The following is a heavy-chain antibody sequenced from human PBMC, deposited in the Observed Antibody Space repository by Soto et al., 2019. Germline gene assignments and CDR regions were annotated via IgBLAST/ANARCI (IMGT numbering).Heavy chain of an antibody. Sequence: VQLLESGGGVVQPGRSLRLSCAASGFTFSSYGMHWVRQAPGKGLEWVSFIWYDGSNTYYADSVKGRFTISRDNSKNTLDLQMSSLSAVDTAVYYCARDDGDACFDYRGQGNLGTVAS. CDR3: ARDDGDACFDY. CDR1: GFTFSSYG. J-gene: IGHJ4*02. V-gene: IGHV3-33*01. CDR2: IWYDGSNT.